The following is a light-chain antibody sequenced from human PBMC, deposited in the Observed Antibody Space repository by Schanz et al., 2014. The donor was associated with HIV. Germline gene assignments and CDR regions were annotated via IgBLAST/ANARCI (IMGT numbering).Light chain of an antibody. CDR3: QVWDSSSDDWV. CDR1: NIGSKS. Sequence: SYVLTQPPSVSVAPGKTARITCGGNNIGSKSVHWYQQKPGQAPVVVIYYDSGRPSGTPERFSGYSSGNTATLTISRVEAGDEADYYCQVWDSSSDDWVFGGGTKLTVL. J-gene: IGLJ3*02. V-gene: IGLV3-21*04. CDR2: YDS.